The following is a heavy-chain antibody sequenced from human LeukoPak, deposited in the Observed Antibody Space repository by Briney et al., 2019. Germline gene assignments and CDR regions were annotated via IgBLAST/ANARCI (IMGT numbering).Heavy chain of an antibody. J-gene: IGHJ4*02. V-gene: IGHV4-34*01. CDR2: INHNGST. CDR1: GGSFSPYY. D-gene: IGHD2-21*02. Sequence: PSETLSLTCAVYGGSFSPYYWSWIRQPPGKGLEWIGEINHNGSTNYNPSLKSRVTISVDTSKNQFSLKLSSVTAADTAVYYCARGGFYCGGDCYVDYWGQGTLVTVSS. CDR3: ARGGFYCGGDCYVDY.